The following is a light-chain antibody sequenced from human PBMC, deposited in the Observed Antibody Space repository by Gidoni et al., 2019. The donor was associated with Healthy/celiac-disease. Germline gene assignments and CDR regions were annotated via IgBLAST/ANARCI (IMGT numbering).Light chain of an antibody. J-gene: IGLJ2*01. CDR1: SSDVGGYHY. V-gene: IGLV2-14*01. CDR3: SSYTSSSNVV. Sequence: QSALTQPASVSGSPGQSLTISCTRTSSDVGGYHYVSRYQQPPGKAPKLMIYEVSNRPPGVSNRFSGSKSGNTASLTISGLQAEDEADYYCSSYTSSSNVVFGGGTKLTVL. CDR2: EVS.